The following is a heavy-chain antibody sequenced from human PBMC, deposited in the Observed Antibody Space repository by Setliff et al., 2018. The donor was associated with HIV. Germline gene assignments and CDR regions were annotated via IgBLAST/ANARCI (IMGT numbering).Heavy chain of an antibody. J-gene: IGHJ5*02. Sequence: GASVKVSCKASGYTFTKYDINWVRQATGQGLEWVGWINPYNGNTKYGQKFQGTVTMTRDTTTSTAYLELRRLRSDDTAVYFCARGGPARVALLYWFDPWGQGTLVTV. CDR3: ARGGPARVALLYWFDP. CDR1: GYTFTKYD. V-gene: IGHV1-18*01. D-gene: IGHD2-21*01. CDR2: INPYNGNT.